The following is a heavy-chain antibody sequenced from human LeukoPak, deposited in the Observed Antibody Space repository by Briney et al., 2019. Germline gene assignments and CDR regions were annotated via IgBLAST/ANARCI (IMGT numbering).Heavy chain of an antibody. V-gene: IGHV4-59*01. J-gene: IGHJ5*02. Sequence: SETLSLTCTVSGGSMNNYYWSWIRQAPGKGLEWIGYISDSGSTNYNPSLRSRVTISVDTSKNQFSLKLSSVTSADTALYYCARYDYGDCWFDPWGQGTLVTVSS. D-gene: IGHD4-17*01. CDR2: ISDSGST. CDR3: ARYDYGDCWFDP. CDR1: GGSMNNYY.